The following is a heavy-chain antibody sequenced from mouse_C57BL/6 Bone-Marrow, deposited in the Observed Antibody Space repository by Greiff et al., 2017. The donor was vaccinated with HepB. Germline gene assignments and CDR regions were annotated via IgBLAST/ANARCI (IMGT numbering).Heavy chain of an antibody. J-gene: IGHJ2*01. D-gene: IGHD4-1*01. Sequence: EVQLQQSGPGLVKPSQSLSLTCSVTGYSITSGYYWNWIRQFPGNKLEWMGYISYDGSNNYNPSLKNRISITRDTSKNQFFLKLNSVTTEDTATYYCASEEGLTGTDFDYWGQGTTLTVSS. CDR1: GYSITSGYY. CDR3: ASEEGLTGTDFDY. V-gene: IGHV3-6*01. CDR2: ISYDGSN.